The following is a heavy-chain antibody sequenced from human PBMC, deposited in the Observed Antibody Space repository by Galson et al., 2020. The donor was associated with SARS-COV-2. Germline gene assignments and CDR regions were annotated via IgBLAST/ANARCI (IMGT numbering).Heavy chain of an antibody. CDR3: AALQTTVTTLVS. D-gene: IGHD4-17*01. V-gene: IGHV1-58*01. Sequence: SVKVSCKASGFTFTRSAVQWVRQARGQRLEWIGWIVVHSADTKYAQKFQERVTITRDMSTSTVYMEVSSLRSDDTAVYYCAALQTTVTTLVSWGLGTLVTVSS. J-gene: IGHJ5*02. CDR2: IVVHSADT. CDR1: GFTFTRSA.